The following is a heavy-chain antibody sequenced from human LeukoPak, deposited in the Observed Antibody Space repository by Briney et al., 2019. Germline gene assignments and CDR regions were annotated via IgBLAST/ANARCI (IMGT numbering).Heavy chain of an antibody. CDR3: ARDSKTGLYYRRYHYMDV. J-gene: IGHJ6*03. CDR2: IKQDGSVK. Sequence: GGSLRLSCAASGFTFSSYWMTWVRQAPGRGLEWVANIKQDGSVKYYVDSVKGRFTISRDNAKNSLYLQMNSLRAEDTAVYYCARDSKTGLYYRRYHYMDVWGKGTTVTVSS. D-gene: IGHD3-22*01. CDR1: GFTFSSYW. V-gene: IGHV3-7*01.